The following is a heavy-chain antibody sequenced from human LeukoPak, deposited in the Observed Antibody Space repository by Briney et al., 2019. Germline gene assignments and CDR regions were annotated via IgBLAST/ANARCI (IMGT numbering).Heavy chain of an antibody. J-gene: IGHJ4*02. D-gene: IGHD7-27*01. Sequence: SQTLSLTCDISGDSVSNNRAAWNWIRQSPSRGLEWLGRTYYRSKWYNNYAVSVKSRITINPHTSNNQFSLQLNSVTPEDTAVYYCARDRSGDLEFGYWGQGTLVTVSS. CDR2: TYYRSKWYN. V-gene: IGHV6-1*01. CDR1: GDSVSNNRAA. CDR3: ARDRSGDLEFGY.